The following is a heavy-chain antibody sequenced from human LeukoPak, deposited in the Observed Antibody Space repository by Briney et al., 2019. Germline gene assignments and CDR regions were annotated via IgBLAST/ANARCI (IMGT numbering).Heavy chain of an antibody. D-gene: IGHD1-1*01. Sequence: SQTLSLTCAISGDSVSTNGATWNWIRQPPSRGLEWLGRTYYMSKWYNDYAASVKSRIIINPDTSKNQFSLQLSSVTPEDTAVYYCARGGGLQLYWGQGTLVTVSS. V-gene: IGHV6-1*01. CDR1: GDSVSTNGAT. J-gene: IGHJ4*02. CDR3: ARGGGLQLY. CDR2: TYYMSKWYN.